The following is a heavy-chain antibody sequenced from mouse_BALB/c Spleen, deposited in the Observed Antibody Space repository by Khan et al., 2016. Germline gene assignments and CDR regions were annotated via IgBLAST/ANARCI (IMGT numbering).Heavy chain of an antibody. J-gene: IGHJ3*01. CDR2: FYPGSVSI. Sequence: QVQLKQSGAELVKPGASVKLSCKASGFTFTDNTIHWVKQKSGQGLEWIVWFYPGSVSIKYNEKFKDKATLTADKSSSTVYMELSRLTSEDSAVYFCVRHEFTTAPFAYWGQGTLVTVSA. D-gene: IGHD1-2*01. CDR3: VRHEFTTAPFAY. CDR1: GFTFTDNT. V-gene: IGHV1-62-2*01.